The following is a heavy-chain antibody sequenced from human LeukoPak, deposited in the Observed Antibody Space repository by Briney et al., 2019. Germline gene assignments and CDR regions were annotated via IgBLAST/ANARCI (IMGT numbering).Heavy chain of an antibody. D-gene: IGHD6-13*01. CDR1: GFTFSSYS. Sequence: GGSLRLSCAASGFTFSSYSMNWVRQAPGKGLEWVSYISSSSNTIYYADSANGRFTISRDNAKNSVYLQMNSLRAEDTAVYYCTRIMNSSPDYWGQGTLVTVSS. CDR3: TRIMNSSPDY. J-gene: IGHJ4*02. CDR2: ISSSSNTI. V-gene: IGHV3-48*04.